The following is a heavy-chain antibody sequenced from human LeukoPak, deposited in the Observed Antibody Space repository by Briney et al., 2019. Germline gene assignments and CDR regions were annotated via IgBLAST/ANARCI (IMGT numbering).Heavy chain of an antibody. CDR2: IRYDGNNK. D-gene: IGHD1-26*01. Sequence: GGSLRLSCAASGFTFSNYGMHWVRQAPGKGLEWVALIRYDGNNKYYADSVKGRFTISRDNSKNTLYLQMNSLRTEDTAVYYCANVGGTDYYYYYMDVWGKGTTVTISS. CDR1: GFTFSNYG. V-gene: IGHV3-30*02. CDR3: ANVGGTDYYYYYMDV. J-gene: IGHJ6*03.